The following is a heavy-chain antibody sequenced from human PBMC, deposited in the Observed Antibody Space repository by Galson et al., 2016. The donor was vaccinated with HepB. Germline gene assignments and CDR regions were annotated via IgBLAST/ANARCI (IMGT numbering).Heavy chain of an antibody. CDR1: GVSLSTYG. CDR2: ISYGEGDNQ. Sequence: SLRLSCAASGVSLSTYGMHWVRQAPGKGLEWVATISYGEGDNQFYADSVKGRFTISKDNSRATVFLQMDSLRVDDTAVYYCAKDLRTGAATGPFEYWGQGTLVTVSS. J-gene: IGHJ4*02. V-gene: IGHV3-30*18. D-gene: IGHD2-8*02. CDR3: AKDLRTGAATGPFEY.